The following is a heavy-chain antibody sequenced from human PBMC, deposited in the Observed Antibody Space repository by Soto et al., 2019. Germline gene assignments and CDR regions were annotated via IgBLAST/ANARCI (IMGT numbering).Heavy chain of an antibody. CDR3: ARGSRYGSSSDLTY. Sequence: QVQLVQSGPEVKKPGASVKVSCTPSGYTFTNYGVNWVRQAPGQGLEWMGWISADSGDTKYAQKFQGRVTMTTDTSTRTVYMERRCLRVDDSAVYYCARGSRYGSSSDLTYWGQGTLVTVSS. V-gene: IGHV1-18*04. D-gene: IGHD6-6*01. J-gene: IGHJ4*02. CDR1: GYTFTNYG. CDR2: ISADSGDT.